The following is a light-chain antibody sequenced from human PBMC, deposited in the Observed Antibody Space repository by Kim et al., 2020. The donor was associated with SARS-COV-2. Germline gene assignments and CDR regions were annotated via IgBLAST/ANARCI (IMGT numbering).Light chain of an antibody. CDR1: QSVVSW. CDR3: QQYNGNLGT. J-gene: IGKJ2*01. V-gene: IGKV1-5*01. Sequence: IQMTQSPSNLSASVGDRVTITCRASQSVVSWLAWYQQKPGRAPKLLIYDASTLESGVPSRFSGSGSGTEFTLTISSLQPDDFATYYCQQYNGNLGTFGQGTKLEIK. CDR2: DAS.